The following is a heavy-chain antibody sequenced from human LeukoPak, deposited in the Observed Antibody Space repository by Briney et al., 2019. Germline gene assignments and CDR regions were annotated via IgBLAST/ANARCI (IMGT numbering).Heavy chain of an antibody. CDR1: GFTFSTYG. CDR2: ISYDGNTK. V-gene: IGHV3-30*18. J-gene: IGHJ4*02. D-gene: IGHD3-22*01. CDR3: AKPYYYDSSGYYKPYYFDY. Sequence: GGSLRLSCAASGFTFSTYGMHWVRQAPGKGLEWVAVISYDGNTKFYADSVKGRFTISRDNSKDTLYLQMNSLRAEDTAVYYCAKPYYYDSSGYYKPYYFDYWGQGTLVTVSS.